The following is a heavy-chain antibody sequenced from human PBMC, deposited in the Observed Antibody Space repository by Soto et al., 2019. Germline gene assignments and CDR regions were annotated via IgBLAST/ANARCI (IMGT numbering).Heavy chain of an antibody. CDR2: ISYDGSNK. D-gene: IGHD3-16*02. Sequence: QVQLVESGGGVVQSGRSLRLSCAASGFTFSSYGMHWVRQAPGKGLEWVAVISYDGSNKYYADSVKGRFTISRDNSKNTLYLQMNSLRAEDTAVYYCAKDFLRLSHSWYFDYWGQGTLVTVSS. CDR3: AKDFLRLSHSWYFDY. V-gene: IGHV3-30*18. J-gene: IGHJ4*02. CDR1: GFTFSSYG.